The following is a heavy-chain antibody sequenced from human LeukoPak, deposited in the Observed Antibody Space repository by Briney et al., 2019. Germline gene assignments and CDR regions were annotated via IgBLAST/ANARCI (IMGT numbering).Heavy chain of an antibody. CDR2: IYYSGST. CDR1: GGSISSSSYY. Sequence: SETLSLTCTVSGGSISSSSYYWGWIRQPPGKGLEWIGSIYYSGSTYYNPSLKGRVTISVDTSKNQFSLKLSSVTAADTAVYYCARRLGIAAAGLDYWGQGTLVTVSS. CDR3: ARRLGIAAAGLDY. J-gene: IGHJ4*02. D-gene: IGHD6-13*01. V-gene: IGHV4-39*01.